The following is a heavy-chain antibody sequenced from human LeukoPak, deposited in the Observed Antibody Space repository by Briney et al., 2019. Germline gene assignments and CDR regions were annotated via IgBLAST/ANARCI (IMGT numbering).Heavy chain of an antibody. CDR1: GYTFTSYG. CDR3: ATLTSYYDSSGYSDY. V-gene: IGHV1-18*01. Sequence: ASVKVSCKASGYTFTSYGISWVRQAPGQGLEWMGWISAYNGNTNYAQKLQGRVTMTTDTSTSTAYMELRSLRSEDTAVYYCATLTSYYDSSGYSDYWGQGTLVTVSS. J-gene: IGHJ4*02. D-gene: IGHD3-22*01. CDR2: ISAYNGNT.